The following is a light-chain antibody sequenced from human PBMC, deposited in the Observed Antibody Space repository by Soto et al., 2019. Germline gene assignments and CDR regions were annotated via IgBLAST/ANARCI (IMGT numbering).Light chain of an antibody. V-gene: IGKV3-20*01. Sequence: EIVLTQSPDTLSLSPGDRATLSCRASQSVTSNSLAWYQQKPGQAPRLLIYGASIRATGIPDRFSGSGSGTDFTLTISRLEPEDFAVDHCQQYGSSPLLTFGGGTTVDIK. J-gene: IGKJ4*01. CDR2: GAS. CDR1: QSVTSNS. CDR3: QQYGSSPLLT.